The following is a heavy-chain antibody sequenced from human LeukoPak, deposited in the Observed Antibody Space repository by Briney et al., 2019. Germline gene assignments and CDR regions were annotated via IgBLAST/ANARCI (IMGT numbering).Heavy chain of an antibody. V-gene: IGHV3-11*01. CDR2: ISSSRSTI. Sequence: PGGSLRLSCAASGFTFSDYYMSWIRQAPGKGLGWVSYISSSRSTIYYADSVKGRFTISRDNAKNSLYLQMKSLRAEDTAVYYCARGGYCSGGSCYEGPPDYWGQGTLVTVSS. CDR3: ARGGYCSGGSCYEGPPDY. D-gene: IGHD2-15*01. CDR1: GFTFSDYY. J-gene: IGHJ4*02.